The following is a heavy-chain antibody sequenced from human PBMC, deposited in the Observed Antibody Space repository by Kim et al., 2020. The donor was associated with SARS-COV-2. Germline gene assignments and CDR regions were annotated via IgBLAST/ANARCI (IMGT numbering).Heavy chain of an antibody. D-gene: IGHD2-2*01. CDR1: GFTFSSYG. Sequence: GSLRLSCAASGFTFSSYGMHWVRQAPGKGLEWVAVIWYDGSNKYYADSVKGRFTISRDNSKNTLYLQMNSLRAEDTAVYYCAREFPPKNVVVPAAIPFDYWGQGTLVTVSS. J-gene: IGHJ4*02. CDR3: AREFPPKNVVVPAAIPFDY. V-gene: IGHV3-33*01. CDR2: IWYDGSNK.